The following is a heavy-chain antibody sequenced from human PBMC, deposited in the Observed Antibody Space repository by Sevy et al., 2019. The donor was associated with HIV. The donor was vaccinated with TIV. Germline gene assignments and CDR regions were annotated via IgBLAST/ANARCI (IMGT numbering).Heavy chain of an antibody. V-gene: IGHV3-66*01. CDR2: IYSAGTT. D-gene: IGHD5-18*01. CDR1: GFTVSSNY. CDR3: ARGKSGYGYALNY. Sequence: GGSLRLSCAASGFTVSSNYMTWVRQVPGKGLEGVSVIYSAGTTYHADSVKNRFTISRDNSKNTLYLLMNSLRAEDTAVYYCARGKSGYGYALNYWGQGTLVTVSS. J-gene: IGHJ4*02.